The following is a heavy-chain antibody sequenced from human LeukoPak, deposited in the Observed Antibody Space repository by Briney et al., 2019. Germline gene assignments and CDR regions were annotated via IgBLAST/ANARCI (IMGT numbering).Heavy chain of an antibody. CDR3: ARAAYCSSTSCYGSDI. CDR1: GFTFSSYG. V-gene: IGHV3-30*02. J-gene: IGHJ3*02. Sequence: GGSLRLSCAASGFTFSSYGMHWVRQAPGKGLEWVAFIRYDGSGKYYGDSVKGRFTISRDISKNSLYLQMNSLRAEDTAVYYCARAAYCSSTSCYGSDIWGQGTMVTVSS. D-gene: IGHD2-2*01. CDR2: IRYDGSGK.